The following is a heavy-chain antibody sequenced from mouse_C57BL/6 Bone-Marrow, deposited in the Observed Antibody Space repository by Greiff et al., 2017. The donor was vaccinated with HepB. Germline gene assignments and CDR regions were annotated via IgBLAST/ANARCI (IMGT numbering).Heavy chain of an antibody. D-gene: IGHD1-2*01. Sequence: QVQLQQSGPELVKPGASVKISCKASGYAFSSSWMNWVKQRPGKGLEWIGRIYPGDGDTNYNGKFKGKATLTADKSSSTAYMQLSSLTSEDSAVYFCATLRRAMDYWGQGTSVTVSS. CDR3: ATLRRAMDY. CDR1: GYAFSSSW. CDR2: IYPGDGDT. J-gene: IGHJ4*01. V-gene: IGHV1-82*01.